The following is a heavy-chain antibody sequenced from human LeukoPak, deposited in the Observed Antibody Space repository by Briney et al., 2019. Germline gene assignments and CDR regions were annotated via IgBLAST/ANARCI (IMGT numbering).Heavy chain of an antibody. CDR2: ISGYNGNT. D-gene: IGHD1-26*01. CDR1: DYTFTSYG. Sequence: ASVNLSFKASDYTFTSYGISWVRQAPGQGLEWMGWISGYNGNTNYAQKRQGSVTMTTDTSTSTAYMELRSLRSDDTAVYYCARVGGYSGSYFYYFDHWGKENLVSVSS. CDR3: ARVGGYSGSYFYYFDH. V-gene: IGHV1-18*01. J-gene: IGHJ4*02.